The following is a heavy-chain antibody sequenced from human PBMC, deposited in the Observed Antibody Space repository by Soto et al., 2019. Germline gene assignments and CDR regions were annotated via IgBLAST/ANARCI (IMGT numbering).Heavy chain of an antibody. CDR1: GFKFDDYA. Sequence: EVQLVESGGNLARPGESLRLSCAASGFKFDDYAFHWVRQAPEKGPEWVSGINCNGADSGYAVSVKGRFTISRDNAGNSVYMQMDTLRPADTALYYCARVHSSGWYVEPYDAWGQGTMVTVSS. V-gene: IGHV3-9*01. CDR2: INCNGADS. D-gene: IGHD6-19*01. J-gene: IGHJ3*01. CDR3: ARVHSSGWYVEPYDA.